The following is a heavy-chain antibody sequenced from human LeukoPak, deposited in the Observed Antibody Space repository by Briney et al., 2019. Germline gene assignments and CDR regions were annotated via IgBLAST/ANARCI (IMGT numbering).Heavy chain of an antibody. CDR1: GFTVSSTY. CDR3: AKGHCTNGICWLD. V-gene: IGHV3-53*01. J-gene: IGHJ4*02. Sequence: GGSLRLSCAASGFTVSSTYMSWVRQAPGKGLEWVSIIYSAGSTYYADSVKGRFTISRDNSKNTLYLQMNSLRAEDTAVYYCAKGHCTNGICWLDWGQGTLITVSS. CDR2: IYSAGST. D-gene: IGHD2-8*01.